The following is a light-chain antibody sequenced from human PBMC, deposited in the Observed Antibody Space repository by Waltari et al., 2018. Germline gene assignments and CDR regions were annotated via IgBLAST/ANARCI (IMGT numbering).Light chain of an antibody. CDR2: GGS. CDR3: HLYGSART. Sequence: NVLTQSPGTLSLSPGERATLSCRASQIVSNNYLAWYQPQPGQAPRLRIYGGSSRATGIPDRFSGSGSGTDFTLTISRLEPEDSAVYFCHLYGSARTFGGGTKVEIK. CDR1: QIVSNNY. J-gene: IGKJ4*01. V-gene: IGKV3-20*01.